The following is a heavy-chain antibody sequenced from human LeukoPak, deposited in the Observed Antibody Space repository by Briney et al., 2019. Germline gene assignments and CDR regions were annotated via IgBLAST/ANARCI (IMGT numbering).Heavy chain of an antibody. CDR3: AKGPGSKAAGTGGFDY. CDR2: ISGSGGST. CDR1: GFTFSSYA. Sequence: GGSLRLSCAASGFTFSSYAMSWVRQAPGKGLEWVSAISGSGGSTYYADSVKGRFTISRDNSKNTLYLQMNSLRAEDTAVYYCAKGPGSKAAGTGGFDYWGQETLVTVSS. D-gene: IGHD6-13*01. J-gene: IGHJ4*02. V-gene: IGHV3-23*01.